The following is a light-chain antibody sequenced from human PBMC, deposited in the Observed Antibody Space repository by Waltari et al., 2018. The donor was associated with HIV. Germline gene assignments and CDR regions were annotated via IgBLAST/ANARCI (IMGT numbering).Light chain of an antibody. J-gene: IGLJ3*02. V-gene: IGLV3-9*01. CDR2: RDN. CDR1: NIASPI. CDR3: QVWDSSTGV. Sequence: SYELTQPLSVSVALGPTAKIIAGGKNIASPIVHWYQQRPGQAPVLVIYRDNIRPSGIPERFSGSNSGNTAILSISRVQAEDEGDYYCQVWDSSTGVFGGGTNLTVL.